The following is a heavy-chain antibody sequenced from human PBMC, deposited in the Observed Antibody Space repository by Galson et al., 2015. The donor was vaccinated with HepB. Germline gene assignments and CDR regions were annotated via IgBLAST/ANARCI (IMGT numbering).Heavy chain of an antibody. D-gene: IGHD3-10*01. CDR1: GFTFSGSA. V-gene: IGHV3-73*01. J-gene: IGHJ4*02. CDR2: IRSKANSYAT. CDR3: TSSNYYGSGDFDY. Sequence: SLRLSCAASGFTFSGSAMHWVRQASGKGLEWVGRIRSKANSYATAYAASVKGRFTISRDDSKNTAYLQMNSLKTEDTAVYYCTSSNYYGSGDFDYWGQGTLVTVSS.